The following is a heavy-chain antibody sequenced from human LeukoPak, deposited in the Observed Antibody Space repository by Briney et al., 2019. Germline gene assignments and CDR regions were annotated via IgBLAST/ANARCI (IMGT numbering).Heavy chain of an antibody. CDR1: GFTFSSYG. D-gene: IGHD3-10*01. V-gene: IGHV3-30*02. CDR3: AKDRAFFGAFDI. CDR2: IRYDGSNK. J-gene: IGHJ3*02. Sequence: PGGSLRLSCAASGFTFSSYGMHWVRQAPGNGLEWVAFIRYDGSNKYYADSVKGRFTISRDNSKNTLYLQMNSLRAEDTAVYYCAKDRAFFGAFDIWGQGTMVTVSS.